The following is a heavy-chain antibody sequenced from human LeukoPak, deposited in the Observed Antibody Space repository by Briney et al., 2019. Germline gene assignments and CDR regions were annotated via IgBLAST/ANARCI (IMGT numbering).Heavy chain of an antibody. CDR1: GFTFSSCG. J-gene: IGHJ4*02. D-gene: IGHD3-22*01. CDR3: ARGHRYYDSSGYLLHYFDY. CDR2: IWYDGSNK. V-gene: IGHV3-33*01. Sequence: GGSLRHSCAASGFTFSSCGMHWVRQAPGKGLEWVAVIWYDGSNKYYADSVKGRFTISRDNSKNTLYLQMNSLRAEDTAVYYCARGHRYYDSSGYLLHYFDYWGQGTLVTVSS.